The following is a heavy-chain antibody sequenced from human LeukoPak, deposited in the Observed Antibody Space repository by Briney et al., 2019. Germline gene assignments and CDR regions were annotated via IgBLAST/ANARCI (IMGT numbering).Heavy chain of an antibody. CDR1: GFTFSSYA. V-gene: IGHV3-30*04. CDR3: ATGLEDSNIDY. J-gene: IGHJ4*02. CDR2: IQYDGSHK. Sequence: GRSLRLSCAASGFTFSSYAMHWVRQAPGKGLEWVAFIQYDGSHKLYGDSVKGRFTISRDNAKNSVLLEINSLRVEDTAVYYCATGLEDSNIDYWGQGTLVTVSS.